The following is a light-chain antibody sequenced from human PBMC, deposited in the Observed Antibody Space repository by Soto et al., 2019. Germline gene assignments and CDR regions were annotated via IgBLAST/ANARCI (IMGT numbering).Light chain of an antibody. CDR2: WAS. V-gene: IGKV4-1*01. Sequence: DIVMTQSPDSLAVSLGERATINCKSSQSVLYRSNNKNYLAWYQQKPGQPPRLLIYWASTRESGVPDRFSGSGSGTDFILTISSLQAEDVAVYYCQQYYSSPLSFGGGTKVDIK. CDR3: QQYYSSPLS. J-gene: IGKJ4*01. CDR1: QSVLYRSNNKNY.